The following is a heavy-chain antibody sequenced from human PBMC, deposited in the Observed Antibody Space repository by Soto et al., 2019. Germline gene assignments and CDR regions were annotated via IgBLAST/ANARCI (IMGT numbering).Heavy chain of an antibody. J-gene: IGHJ6*02. CDR1: GFTFSSYA. V-gene: IGHV3-23*01. D-gene: IGHD6-13*01. Sequence: EVQLLESGGGLVQPGGSLRLSCAASGFTFSSYAMSWVRQAPGKGLEWVSAISGSGGSTYYADSVKGRFTISRDNSKNTLYLQMNSLRAEDTAVYYCAREWGIAAAGYYYYYGMDVWGQGTTVTVSS. CDR2: ISGSGGST. CDR3: AREWGIAAAGYYYYYGMDV.